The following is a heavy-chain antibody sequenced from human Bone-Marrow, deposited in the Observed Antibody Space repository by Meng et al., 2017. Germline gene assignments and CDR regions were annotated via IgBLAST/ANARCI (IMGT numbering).Heavy chain of an antibody. CDR3: AKKLGYYYDSSGYYY. Sequence: GGSLRLSCAASGFTFSSYSMNWVRQAPGKGLEWVSAISGSGGSTYYADSVKGRFTISRDNSKNTLYLQMNSLRAEDTAVYYCAKKLGYYYDSSGYYYWGQGTLVTVSS. CDR1: GFTFSSYS. D-gene: IGHD3-22*01. V-gene: IGHV3-23*01. CDR2: ISGSGGST. J-gene: IGHJ4*02.